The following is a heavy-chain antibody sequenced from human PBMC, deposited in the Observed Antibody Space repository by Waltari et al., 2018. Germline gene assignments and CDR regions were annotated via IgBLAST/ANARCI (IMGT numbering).Heavy chain of an antibody. D-gene: IGHD3-9*01. Sequence: QVQLQESGPGLVRPSQTLSLTCTVSGGSISSGSVYWTWIRQPAGKGLEWVGHIFQSGSTKYNPSLKGRVSVSLDTSENQFSLRLSAVTAADTAVYYCARDEARYYDIMTGGGYYGLDVWGQGTTVTVSS. CDR3: ARDEARYYDIMTGGGYYGLDV. J-gene: IGHJ6*02. V-gene: IGHV4-61*02. CDR2: IFQSGST. CDR1: GGSISSGSVY.